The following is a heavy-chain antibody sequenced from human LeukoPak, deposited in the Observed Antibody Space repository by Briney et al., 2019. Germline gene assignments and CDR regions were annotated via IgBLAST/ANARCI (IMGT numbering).Heavy chain of an antibody. Sequence: SETLSLTCAVYGGSFSGYYWSWIRQPPGKGLEWIGEINHSGSTYYNPSLKSRVTISVDTSKNQFSLKLSSVTAADTAVYYCARHPTRSYSSSWYSRIMITFGGGWGQGTLVTVSS. J-gene: IGHJ4*02. CDR1: GGSFSGYY. V-gene: IGHV4-34*01. CDR2: INHSGST. D-gene: IGHD3-16*01. CDR3: ARHPTRSYSSSWYSRIMITFGGG.